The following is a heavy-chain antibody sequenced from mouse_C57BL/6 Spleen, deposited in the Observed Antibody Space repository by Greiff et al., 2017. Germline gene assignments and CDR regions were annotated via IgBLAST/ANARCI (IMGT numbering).Heavy chain of an antibody. CDR1: GYTFTSYW. J-gene: IGHJ4*01. CDR3: AREDYYDYRAMDY. Sequence: QVQLQQPGAELVRPGSSVTLSCKASGYTFTSYWMDWVKQRPGQGLEWIGNIYPSDSETHYNQKFKDKATLTVDKSSSTAYMQLSSLTSEDSAVYYCAREDYYDYRAMDYWGQGTSVTVSS. V-gene: IGHV1-61*01. CDR2: IYPSDSET. D-gene: IGHD2-4*01.